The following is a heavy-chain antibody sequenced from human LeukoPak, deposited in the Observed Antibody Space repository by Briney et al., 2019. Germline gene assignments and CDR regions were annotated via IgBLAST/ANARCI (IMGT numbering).Heavy chain of an antibody. CDR1: GFTFSSYG. V-gene: IGHV3-21*01. Sequence: GGSLRLSCAASGFTFSSYGMNWVRQAPGKGLEWVSSISSSSSYIYYADSVKGRFTISRDNAKNSLYLQMNSLRAEDTAVYYCARPAVRDGYNYGAFDIWGQGTMVTVSS. CDR3: ARPAVRDGYNYGAFDI. CDR2: ISSSSSYI. J-gene: IGHJ3*02. D-gene: IGHD5-24*01.